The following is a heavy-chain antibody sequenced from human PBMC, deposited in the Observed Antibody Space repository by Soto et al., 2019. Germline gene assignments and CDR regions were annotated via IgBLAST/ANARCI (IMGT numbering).Heavy chain of an antibody. D-gene: IGHD3-22*01. Sequence: AAVKVSCKASGGTFSSYATSWVRQAPGQGLEWMGGIIPIFGTANYAQKFQGRVTITADKSTSTAYMELNSLRAEDTAVYYCARDCCENYYDSSGYPSHGAFDIWGQGSKVTVSS. CDR1: GGTFSSYA. CDR3: ARDCCENYYDSSGYPSHGAFDI. CDR2: IIPIFGTA. V-gene: IGHV1-69*06. J-gene: IGHJ3*02.